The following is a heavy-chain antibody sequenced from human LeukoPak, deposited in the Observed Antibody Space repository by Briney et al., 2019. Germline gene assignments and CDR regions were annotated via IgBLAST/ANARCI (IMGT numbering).Heavy chain of an antibody. D-gene: IGHD3-10*01. CDR3: ARGSYGAGSYLGLNWFDP. CDR2: IYYSGST. CDR1: GCSISSYY. V-gene: IGHV4-59*01. J-gene: IGHJ5*02. Sequence: SETLSLTCTVSGCSISSYYWSWIRQPPGKGLEWIGYIYYSGSTNYNPSLKSRVTISVDTSKNQFSLKLSSVTAADTAVYYCARGSYGAGSYLGLNWFDPWGQGTLVTVSS.